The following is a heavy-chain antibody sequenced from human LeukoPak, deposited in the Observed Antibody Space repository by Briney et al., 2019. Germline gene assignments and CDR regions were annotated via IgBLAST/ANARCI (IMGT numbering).Heavy chain of an antibody. CDR2: ISWNSASI. CDR1: GFIFDEYA. Sequence: PGGSLRLSCAGSGFIFDEYAMHWVRQAPGKGLEWVSGISWNSASIAYADSVKGRFTISRDNAKNLLFLQMTSLRAADTALYYCVKGHCSRSSCFPNYYYYMDVWGTGTTVTVSS. J-gene: IGHJ6*03. V-gene: IGHV3-9*01. D-gene: IGHD2-15*01. CDR3: VKGHCSRSSCFPNYYYYMDV.